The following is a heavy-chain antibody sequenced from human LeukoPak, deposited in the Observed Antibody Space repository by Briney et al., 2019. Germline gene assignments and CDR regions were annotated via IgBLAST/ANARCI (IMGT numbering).Heavy chain of an antibody. V-gene: IGHV4-39*07. CDR1: GGSISSSSYY. CDR3: ARDSTYYYYMDV. J-gene: IGHJ6*03. Sequence: PSETLPLTCTVSGGSISSSSYYWGWIRQPPGKGLEWIGSIYYSGSTYYNPSLKSRVTISVDTSKNQFSLKLSSVTAADTAVYYCARDSTYYYYMDVWGKGTTVTVSS. CDR2: IYYSGST.